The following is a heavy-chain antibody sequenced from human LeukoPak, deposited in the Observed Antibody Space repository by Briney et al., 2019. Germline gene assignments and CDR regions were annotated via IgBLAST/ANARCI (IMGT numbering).Heavy chain of an antibody. D-gene: IGHD3-3*01. CDR3: ARVGWAIFGVVIDQYFQH. CDR2: IYYSGST. Sequence: TLSLTCTVSGGSISSGDYYWSWIRQPPGKGLEWIGYIYYSGSTYYNPSLKSRVTISVDTSKNQFSLKLSSVTAADTAVYYCARVGWAIFGVVIDQYFQHWGQGTLVTVSS. J-gene: IGHJ1*01. CDR1: GGSISSGDYY. V-gene: IGHV4-30-4*08.